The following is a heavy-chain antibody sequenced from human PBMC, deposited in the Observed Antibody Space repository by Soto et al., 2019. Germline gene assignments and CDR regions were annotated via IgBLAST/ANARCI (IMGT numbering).Heavy chain of an antibody. J-gene: IGHJ6*02. Sequence: GGSLRLSCAASGFTFSSYAMSWVRQAPGTGLEWVSAISGSGGSTYYADSVKCRFTISRDNSKNTLYLQMNSLRAEDTAVYYCAKDVSYDWSVWGQGTTVTVSS. CDR3: AKDVSYDWSV. D-gene: IGHD3-3*01. CDR2: ISGSGGST. CDR1: GFTFSSYA. V-gene: IGHV3-23*01.